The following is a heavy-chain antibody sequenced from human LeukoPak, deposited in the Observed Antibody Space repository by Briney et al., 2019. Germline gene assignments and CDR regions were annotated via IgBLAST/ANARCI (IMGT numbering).Heavy chain of an antibody. CDR3: TRVHTPAGGRFLEWLLGDNNWFDP. J-gene: IGHJ5*02. CDR2: ISYDGGNK. D-gene: IGHD3-3*01. V-gene: IGHV3-30*04. Sequence: PGGSLRLSCAASGFIFSSYAMHWVRQAPGKGLEWVAVISYDGGNKYYADSVKGRFTISRDNSKNTLYLQMNSLRAEDTAVYYCTRVHTPAGGRFLEWLLGDNNWFDPWGQGTLVTVSS. CDR1: GFIFSSYA.